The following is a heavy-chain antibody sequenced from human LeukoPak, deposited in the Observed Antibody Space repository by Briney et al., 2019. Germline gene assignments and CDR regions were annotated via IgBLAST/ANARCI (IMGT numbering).Heavy chain of an antibody. CDR3: VRDGSSWGNFDY. D-gene: IGHD7-27*01. Sequence: PGGSLRLSCAASGFTFSSYSMNWVRQAPGKGLEWVSSISSSSSVIYHADSVKGRFTISRDNAKNSLYLQMNSLRTEDTAVYYCVRDGSSWGNFDYWGQGTLVSVSS. J-gene: IGHJ4*02. CDR2: ISSSSSVI. CDR1: GFTFSSYS. V-gene: IGHV3-21*01.